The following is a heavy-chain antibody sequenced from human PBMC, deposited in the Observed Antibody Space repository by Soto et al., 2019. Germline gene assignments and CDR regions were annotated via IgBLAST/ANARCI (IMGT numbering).Heavy chain of an antibody. CDR3: ARDLSVGGRDGSEI. CDR1: GFSLTNYG. J-gene: IGHJ3*02. V-gene: IGHV3-33*01. D-gene: IGHD1-26*01. Sequence: QVQLVASGGGVVQPGMSLRLSCEVSGFSLTNYGTHWVRQAPGKGLAWVALIWFDGTRENHADSVEGRFTISRDISRNTVYLQMNSLRAEDTAVDYCARDLSVGGRDGSEIWGQGTMVTVSS. CDR2: IWFDGTRE.